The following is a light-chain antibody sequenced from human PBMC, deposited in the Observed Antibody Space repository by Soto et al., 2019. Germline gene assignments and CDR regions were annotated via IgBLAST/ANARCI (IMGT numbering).Light chain of an antibody. CDR2: DNS. CDR3: QVWDNVDDHIYV. J-gene: IGLJ1*01. CDR1: NIDSRT. V-gene: IGLV3-21*02. Sequence: YELXPPPTVSVAPGQTATISCGENNIDSRTVHWYQQKPGQAPLLVVYDNSFRPSGIPNRFSGSNSGNTATLTISRVEAGDEADYYCQVWDNVDDHIYVFGTGTKVTVL.